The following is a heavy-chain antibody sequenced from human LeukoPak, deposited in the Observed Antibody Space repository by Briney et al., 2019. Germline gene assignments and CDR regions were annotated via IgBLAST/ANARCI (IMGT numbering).Heavy chain of an antibody. J-gene: IGHJ4*02. Sequence: PGGALRLTCAPSGFTFIDYYLSGMRQAPAKEVEGVSYISSSSSHTNKVGSVKGGFIISRDNAKNSLYLQMNRLTAEDTAVYDCARGIEATRRSSGTCNYFDYWGQGTLVTVSS. D-gene: IGHD5-12*01. CDR2: ISSSSSHT. CDR1: GFTFIDYY. CDR3: ARGIEATRRSSGTCNYFDY. V-gene: IGHV3-11*06.